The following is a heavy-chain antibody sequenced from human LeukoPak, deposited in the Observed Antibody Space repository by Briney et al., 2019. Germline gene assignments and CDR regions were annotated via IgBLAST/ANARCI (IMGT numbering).Heavy chain of an antibody. Sequence: SETLSLTCTVSGYSISSAYYWGWIRQPPGKGLEWIGNIYHSGSTCYNPSLRGRVTISVDTSKNQFSLKLNSVTAADTAVYYCARDRVGATAIDYWGQGTLVTVSS. CDR3: ARDRVGATAIDY. CDR2: IYHSGST. V-gene: IGHV4-38-2*02. D-gene: IGHD1-26*01. CDR1: GYSISSAYY. J-gene: IGHJ4*02.